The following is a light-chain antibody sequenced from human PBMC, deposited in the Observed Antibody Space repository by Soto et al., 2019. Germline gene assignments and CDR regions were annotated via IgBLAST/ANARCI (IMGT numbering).Light chain of an antibody. Sequence: EIVMTQSPATLSVSPGERATLSCRASQSVSSNLVWYQQKPGQAPRLLTYGASTRATGIPARFSGSGSGTEFTPTINSLQSEDFAVYYCQQYNNWVTFGGGTKVEI. CDR2: GAS. V-gene: IGKV3-15*01. CDR1: QSVSSN. J-gene: IGKJ4*01. CDR3: QQYNNWVT.